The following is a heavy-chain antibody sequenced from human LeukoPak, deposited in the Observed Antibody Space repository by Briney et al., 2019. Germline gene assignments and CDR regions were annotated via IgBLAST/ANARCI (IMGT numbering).Heavy chain of an antibody. CDR3: ARGRSTVIVVVITLWDY. D-gene: IGHD3-22*01. CDR2: IYHSGST. CDR1: GYSISSGYY. V-gene: IGHV4-38-2*02. Sequence: SETLSLTCTVSGYSISSGYYWGWIRQPPGKGLEWIGSIYHSGSTYYNPSLKSRVTISVDTSKNQFSLKLSSVTAADTAVYYCARGRSTVIVVVITLWDYWGQGTLVTVSS. J-gene: IGHJ4*02.